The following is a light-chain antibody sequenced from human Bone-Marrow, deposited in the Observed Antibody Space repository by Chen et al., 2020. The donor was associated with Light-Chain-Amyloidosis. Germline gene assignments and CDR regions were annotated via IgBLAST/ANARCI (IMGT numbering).Light chain of an antibody. CDR3: QSYQGSSQGV. V-gene: IGLV6-57*01. CDR1: SGSIATNY. Sequence: NFMLTQPHSVSESPGKKVLISCTRSSGSIATNYVQVYLQRPGRSPTTGIYEDDQRPSGVPDRFSGSIDRSSNSASLTISGLKTEDEADYYCQSYQGSSQGVFGGGTKLTVL. J-gene: IGLJ3*02. CDR2: EDD.